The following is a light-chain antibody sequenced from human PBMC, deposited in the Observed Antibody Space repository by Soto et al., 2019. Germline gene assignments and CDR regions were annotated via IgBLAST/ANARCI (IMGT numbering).Light chain of an antibody. V-gene: IGKV3-11*01. CDR1: KSINTY. CDR3: QQRSNWPLT. J-gene: IGKJ4*01. Sequence: EVVLTQSPATLSSSPGESVTLSCRASKSINTYLAWYQQKPGQAPRLLIYDDSYRAAGIPSRFSGSGSGTDFTLTISSLEPADFAIYHCQQRSNWPLTFGGGTKVEI. CDR2: DDS.